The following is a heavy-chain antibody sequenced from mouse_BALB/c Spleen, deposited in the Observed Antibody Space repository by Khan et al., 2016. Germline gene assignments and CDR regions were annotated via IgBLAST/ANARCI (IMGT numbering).Heavy chain of an antibody. J-gene: IGHJ3*01. CDR1: GFDFSRYW. Sequence: EVKLLESGGGLVQPGGSLKLSCAASGFDFSRYWMSWVRQAPGKGLEWIGEINPDSSTINYTPSLKDKFIISRDNAKNKLYLQMSKVRSEDTALYYCARLHYYGRFAYWGQGTLVTVSA. CDR2: INPDSSTI. CDR3: ARLHYYGRFAY. V-gene: IGHV4-1*02. D-gene: IGHD1-2*01.